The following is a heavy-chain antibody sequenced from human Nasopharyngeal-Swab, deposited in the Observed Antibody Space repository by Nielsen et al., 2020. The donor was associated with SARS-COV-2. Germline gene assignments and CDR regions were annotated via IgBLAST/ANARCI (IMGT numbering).Heavy chain of an antibody. J-gene: IGHJ3*02. Sequence: KVSCRGSGYSFTSCWIGWVRQMPGKGLEWMGIIYPGDSDTRYSPSFQGQVTISADKSISTAYLQWSSLKASDTAMYYCARSAANDAFDIWGQGTMVTVSS. V-gene: IGHV5-51*01. CDR3: ARSAANDAFDI. D-gene: IGHD5-18*01. CDR2: IYPGDSDT. CDR1: GYSFTSCW.